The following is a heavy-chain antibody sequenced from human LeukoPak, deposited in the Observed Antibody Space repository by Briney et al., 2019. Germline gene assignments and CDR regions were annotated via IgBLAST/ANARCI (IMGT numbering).Heavy chain of an antibody. CDR1: LYSFTNYW. J-gene: IGHJ3*02. Sequence: GESLKISCEGSLYSFTNYWIAWVRQMPGKGLEWMGIIYPDDSDTTYSPSFQGQVTISVDKSITTAFLQWSSLKASDTAMYYCARQAYANNLDAFDIWGQGTMVTVSS. CDR2: IYPDDSDT. V-gene: IGHV5-51*01. CDR3: ARQAYANNLDAFDI. D-gene: IGHD2-8*01.